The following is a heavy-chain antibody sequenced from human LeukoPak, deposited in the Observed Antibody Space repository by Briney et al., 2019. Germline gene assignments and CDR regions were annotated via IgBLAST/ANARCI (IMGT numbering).Heavy chain of an antibody. CDR2: IWYDGSNK. D-gene: IGHD6-19*01. CDR1: GFTFSSYG. J-gene: IGHJ4*02. V-gene: IGHV3-33*01. CDR3: ARDLNAIAVAGPFDY. Sequence: PGGSLRLSCAASGFTFSSYGMHWVRQAPGKGLEWVAVIWYDGSNKYYADSVKGRFTISRDNSKNTLYLQMNSLRAEDTAVYYCARDLNAIAVAGPFDYWGQGTLVTVSS.